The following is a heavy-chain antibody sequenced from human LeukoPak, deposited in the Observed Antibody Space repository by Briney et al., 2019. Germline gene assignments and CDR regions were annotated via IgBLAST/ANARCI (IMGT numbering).Heavy chain of an antibody. CDR2: INPNSGGT. J-gene: IGHJ6*03. CDR1: GYTFTGYY. D-gene: IGHD6-13*01. Sequence: GASVKVSCKASGYTFTGYYMHWVRQAPGQGLEWMGWINPNSGGTNYAQKFQGRVTMTRDTSISTAYMELSRLRSDDTAVYYCARYSSSWYGRHYYMDVWGKGTTVTVSS. V-gene: IGHV1-2*02. CDR3: ARYSSSWYGRHYYMDV.